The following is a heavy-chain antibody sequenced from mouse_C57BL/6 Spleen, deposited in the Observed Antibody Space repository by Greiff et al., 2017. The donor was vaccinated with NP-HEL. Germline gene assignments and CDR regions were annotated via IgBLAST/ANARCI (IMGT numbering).Heavy chain of an antibody. CDR1: GYTFTSYW. J-gene: IGHJ2*01. D-gene: IGHD4-1*01. CDR3: ARSGANWGYYFDY. CDR2: IDPSDSET. V-gene: IGHV1-52*01. Sequence: QVQLQQPGAELVRPGSSVKLSCKASGYTFTSYWMHWVKQRPIQGLEWIGNIDPSDSETHYNQKFKDKATLTVDKSSSTAYMQLSSLTSEDSAVYYCARSGANWGYYFDYWGQGTTLTVSS.